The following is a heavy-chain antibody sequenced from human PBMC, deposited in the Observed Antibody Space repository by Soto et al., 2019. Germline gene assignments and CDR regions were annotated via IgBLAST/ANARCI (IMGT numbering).Heavy chain of an antibody. V-gene: IGHV3-15*07. CDR2: IKSKTNGGTT. CDR1: GFTFTNAW. CDR3: AADHPDWGAYAFDY. J-gene: IGHJ4*02. D-gene: IGHD3-16*01. Sequence: EVQLVASGGGLVEPGGSLRLSCAASGFTFTNAWLNWVRQAPGKGLEWVGRIKSKTNGGTTDYAAPVKGRFPISRDDSENTVYLQMNTLKTEDTAVYYCAADHPDWGAYAFDYWGQGTLVSVSS.